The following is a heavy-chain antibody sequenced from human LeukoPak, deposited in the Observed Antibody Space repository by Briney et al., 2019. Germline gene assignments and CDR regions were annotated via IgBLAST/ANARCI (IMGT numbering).Heavy chain of an antibody. CDR2: MIGRGANP. CDR3: STSKRTYQPLLKDAVGEGG. CDR1: GFTFRIYT. Sequence: GGSLTLSRAPSGFTFRIYTMSWVGHPPGKGLVWVSNMIGRGANPHYADPVKGWFTVSTNHFKNILFLQMTSLRPEDTAIHYCSTSKRTYQPLLKDAVGEGGRGEGTLVIVSS. V-gene: IGHV3-23*01. D-gene: IGHD1-26*01. J-gene: IGHJ4*02.